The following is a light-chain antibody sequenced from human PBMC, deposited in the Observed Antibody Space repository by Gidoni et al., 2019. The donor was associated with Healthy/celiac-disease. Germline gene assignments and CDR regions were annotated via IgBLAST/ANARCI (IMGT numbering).Light chain of an antibody. Sequence: QSALTQPASVPGSPGQTITIPCTGTSSDVGGYNHVSWSQHHPGQAPKLMIYNFSNRPSVVSNRFSGSKSGNTASLTISVLQAEDDAYYYCSSYTSSSTPLFGGGTKLTVL. V-gene: IGLV2-14*03. CDR2: NFS. CDR1: SSDVGGYNH. J-gene: IGLJ2*01. CDR3: SSYTSSSTPL.